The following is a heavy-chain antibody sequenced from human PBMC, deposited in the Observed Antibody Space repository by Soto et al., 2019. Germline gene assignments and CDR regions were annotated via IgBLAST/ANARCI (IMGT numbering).Heavy chain of an antibody. J-gene: IGHJ2*01. CDR3: ARSSGYVTPVSAWYFDL. V-gene: IGHV3-64*01. D-gene: IGHD3-22*01. CDR1: GFTFSSYA. CDR2: ISSNGGST. Sequence: EVQLVESGGGLVQPGGSPRLSCAASGFTFSSYAMHWVRQAPGKGLEYVSAISSNGGSTYYANSVKGRFTISRDNSKNTLYLQMGSLRAEDMAVYYCARSSGYVTPVSAWYFDLWGRGTLVTVSS.